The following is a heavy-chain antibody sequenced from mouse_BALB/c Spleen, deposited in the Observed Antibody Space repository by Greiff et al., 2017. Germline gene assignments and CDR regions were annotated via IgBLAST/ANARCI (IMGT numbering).Heavy chain of an antibody. J-gene: IGHJ4*01. CDR1: GYTFTSYY. V-gene: IGHV1S81*02. Sequence: VQLQESGAELVKPGASVKLSCKASGYTFTSYYMYWVKQRPGQGLEWIGEINPSNGGTNFNEKFKSKATLTVDKSSSTAYMQLSSLTSEDSAVYYCTRSGGKFITTPYAMDYWGQGTSVTVSS. D-gene: IGHD1-1*01. CDR3: TRSGGKFITTPYAMDY. CDR2: INPSNGGT.